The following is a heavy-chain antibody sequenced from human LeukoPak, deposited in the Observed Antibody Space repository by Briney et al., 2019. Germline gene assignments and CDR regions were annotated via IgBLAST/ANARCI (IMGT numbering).Heavy chain of an antibody. CDR2: MHNGVHT. CDR3: AATIKRDYGDTNLDF. D-gene: IGHD4/OR15-4a*01. J-gene: IGHJ4*02. CDR1: GDSISNYF. Sequence: SETLSLTCTVPGDSISNYFCRWIRQPPGKGLEWIVYMHNGVHTNYNPSLKSRVTISGDTSKNQLSLKLTSVTAADTAVYYCAATIKRDYGDTNLDFWGQGTLVTVSS. V-gene: IGHV4-59*01.